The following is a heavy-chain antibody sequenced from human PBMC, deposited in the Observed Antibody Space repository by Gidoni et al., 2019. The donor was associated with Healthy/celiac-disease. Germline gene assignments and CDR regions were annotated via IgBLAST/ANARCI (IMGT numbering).Heavy chain of an antibody. CDR2: INAGNGNT. CDR3: ARDLAKWRFGGSSP. V-gene: IGHV1-3*01. Sequence: QVQLVQSGAEVKKPGASVKVSCKASGYTFTSYAMHWVRQAPGQRLEWMGWINAGNGNTKYSQKFQGRVTITRDTSASTAYMELSSLRSEDTAVYYCARDLAKWRFGGSSPWGQGTLVTVSS. CDR1: GYTFTSYA. J-gene: IGHJ5*02. D-gene: IGHD1-26*01.